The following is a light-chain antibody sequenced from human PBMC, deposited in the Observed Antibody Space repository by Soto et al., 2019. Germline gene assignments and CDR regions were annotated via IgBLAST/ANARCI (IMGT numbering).Light chain of an antibody. CDR3: QQYNSYSPYT. CDR1: QSISSW. Sequence: DIQMTQSPSTLSASVGDRVTITCRASQSISSWLAWYQQKPGKAPKLLIYKASSLESGVPSRFSRSESGTEFTLTISSLQPDDFATYYCQQYNSYSPYTFGQGTKLEIK. V-gene: IGKV1-5*03. J-gene: IGKJ2*01. CDR2: KAS.